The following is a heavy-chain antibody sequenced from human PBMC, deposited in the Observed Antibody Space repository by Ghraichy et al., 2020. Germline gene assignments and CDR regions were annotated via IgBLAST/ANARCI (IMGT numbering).Heavy chain of an antibody. J-gene: IGHJ6*02. CDR3: ARLDPGPAAIVYYYGMDV. V-gene: IGHV3-21*01. D-gene: IGHD2-2*01. CDR2: ISRSSSYI. CDR1: GFTFSTYS. Sequence: GGSLRLSCAASGFTFSTYSMNWVRQAPGKGPEWVSSISRSSSYIYYADSLKGRFTISRDNAKNSLYLQMNSLRAEDTAVYYCARLDPGPAAIVYYYGMDVWGQGTTVTVSS.